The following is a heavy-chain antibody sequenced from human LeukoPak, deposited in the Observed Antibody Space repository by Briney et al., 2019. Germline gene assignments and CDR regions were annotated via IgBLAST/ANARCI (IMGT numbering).Heavy chain of an antibody. CDR2: VWYDGTTK. CDR3: AKVPYSGSYHDYFFDS. J-gene: IGHJ4*02. V-gene: IGHV3-33*06. Sequence: GRSLRLSCAASGFNFSSYGMHWVRQAPGKGLEWVAPVWYDGTTKHYADSVRGRFTISRDNSKNTLHLQMNGLRAEDTAIYYCAKVPYSGSYHDYFFDSWGQGTLVTVSS. D-gene: IGHD1-26*01. CDR1: GFNFSSYG.